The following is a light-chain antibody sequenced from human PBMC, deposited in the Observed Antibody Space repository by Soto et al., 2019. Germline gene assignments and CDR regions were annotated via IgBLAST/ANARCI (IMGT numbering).Light chain of an antibody. CDR2: DAS. Sequence: EIVMTQSPATLSVSPGERAIFSCRASQSVDSKLAWYQQKLGQAPRLLIYDASTRATGIPARFSGSGSGTEFTLTIISLQSEDFAIYYCQQYYVWNTFGGGTKGEIK. CDR3: QQYYVWNT. CDR1: QSVDSK. J-gene: IGKJ4*01. V-gene: IGKV3D-15*01.